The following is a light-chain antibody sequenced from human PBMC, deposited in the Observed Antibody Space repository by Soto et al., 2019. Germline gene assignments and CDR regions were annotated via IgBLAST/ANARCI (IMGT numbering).Light chain of an antibody. J-gene: IGLJ3*02. Sequence: QSALTQPASVSGSPGQSITISCTGTSSDVGSYNFVSWYQQYPGKVPKLMIYEVKKRPSGVSNRFSGSKSGNTASLTISGLQAEDEADYYCCSYVRGSTWVFGGGTKLTVL. V-gene: IGLV2-23*02. CDR2: EVK. CDR1: SSDVGSYNF. CDR3: CSYVRGSTWV.